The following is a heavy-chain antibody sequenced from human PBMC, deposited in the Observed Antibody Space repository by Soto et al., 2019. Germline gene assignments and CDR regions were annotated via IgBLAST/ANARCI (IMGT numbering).Heavy chain of an antibody. J-gene: IGHJ3*02. V-gene: IGHV3-13*01. CDR1: GLTFTRED. D-gene: IGHD6-13*01. Sequence: GGSLRLSCAVSGLTFTREDMHWVRQAAGKALEWVSAIGAGGDTYYQGSVKGRFTISRENAKNSLHLQMNNLRAEDTAVYYCARERIAVAGIEAFDIWGQGTMVTVSS. CDR2: IGAGGDT. CDR3: ARERIAVAGIEAFDI.